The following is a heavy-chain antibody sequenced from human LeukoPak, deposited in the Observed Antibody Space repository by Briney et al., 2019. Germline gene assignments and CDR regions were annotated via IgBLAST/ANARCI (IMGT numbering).Heavy chain of an antibody. CDR3: VKKGQADDDGKPD. J-gene: IGHJ4*02. V-gene: IGHV3-23*01. CDR2: ISGSGGST. Sequence: GWSLRHSCAASGFTLSSYAMSWVRPPPGRGLEGVSAISGSGGSTYYADSVKGRFTISRDKYKNTLYLQMNSLRADDTAVYYCVKKGQADDDGKPDWGQGTLVTVSS. D-gene: IGHD1-1*01. CDR1: GFTLSSYA.